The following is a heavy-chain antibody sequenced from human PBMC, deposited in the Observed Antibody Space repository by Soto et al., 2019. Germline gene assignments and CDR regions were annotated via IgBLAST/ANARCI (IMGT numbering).Heavy chain of an antibody. D-gene: IGHD2-2*01. V-gene: IGHV4-38-2*02. CDR2: IYHSGST. CDR3: ARAGVAVYCSSTSCYRAPDY. Sequence: SETLSLTCTVSGYSISSGYYWGWIRQPPGKGLEGIGSIYHSGSTYYNQSLKSRVTISVDTSKNPFSLKLSSVSTADTAVYYCARAGVAVYCSSTSCYRAPDYWGQGTLVTVSS. J-gene: IGHJ4*02. CDR1: GYSISSGYY.